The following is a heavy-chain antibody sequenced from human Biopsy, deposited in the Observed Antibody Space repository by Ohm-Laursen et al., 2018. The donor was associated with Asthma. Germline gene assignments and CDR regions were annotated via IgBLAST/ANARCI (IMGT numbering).Heavy chain of an antibody. Sequence: SLRLSCAASRFTYEMHWVRQAPGKGLEWVAFISYDGSSIYYADSVKGRFTISRDYSKNTLYLQMHSLRAEDTAVYYCARGDSSNWSHYYFDYWGQGTLVTVSS. CDR3: ARGDSSNWSHYYFDY. CDR2: ISYDGSSI. V-gene: IGHV3-30*14. D-gene: IGHD3-22*01. J-gene: IGHJ4*02. CDR1: RFTYE.